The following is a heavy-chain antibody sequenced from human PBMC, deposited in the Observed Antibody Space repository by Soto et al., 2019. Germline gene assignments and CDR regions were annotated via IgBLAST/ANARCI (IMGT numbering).Heavy chain of an antibody. Sequence: TLFLTCAVSGGSISSSNCWSWVRQPPGKGLEWIGEIYHSGSTNYNPSLKIRVTISVDKSKNQYSLKLSSVTAADTAVYYCAREKRSGYYYYGMDVWGQGTTVTV. D-gene: IGHD3-10*01. CDR1: GGSISSSNC. CDR2: IYHSGST. J-gene: IGHJ6*02. CDR3: AREKRSGYYYYGMDV. V-gene: IGHV4-4*02.